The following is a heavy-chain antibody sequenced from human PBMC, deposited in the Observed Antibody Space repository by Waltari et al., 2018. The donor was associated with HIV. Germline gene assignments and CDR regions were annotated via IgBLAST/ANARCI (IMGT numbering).Heavy chain of an antibody. CDR1: GSTLRTFW. J-gene: IGHJ3*01. V-gene: IGHV3-7*01. D-gene: IGHD1-1*01. Sequence: EVQLVESGGGLVQPGGSLRLARAGSGSTLRTFWMSWVRQAPGKGLEWVANIKQDGSDKYYVDSVKGRFTISRDNAKQFLYLQMNSLRVEDTAIYFCARAPLVVQAFDLWGQGTMVTVAS. CDR2: IKQDGSDK. CDR3: ARAPLVVQAFDL.